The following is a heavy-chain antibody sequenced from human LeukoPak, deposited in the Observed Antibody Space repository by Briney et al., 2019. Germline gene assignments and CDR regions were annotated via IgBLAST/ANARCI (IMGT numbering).Heavy chain of an antibody. V-gene: IGHV3-21*01. J-gene: IGHJ6*02. D-gene: IGHD3-22*01. CDR1: GFTFSSYS. Sequence: GGSLRLSCAASGFTFSSYSMNWVRQAPGKGLEWVSSISSSSSYIYYADSVKGRFTISRDNAKNSLYLQMNSLRAEDTAVYYCARDAAGRNYYDSSGYPIYYYYGMDVWGQGTTVTVS. CDR2: ISSSSSYI. CDR3: ARDAAGRNYYDSSGYPIYYYYGMDV.